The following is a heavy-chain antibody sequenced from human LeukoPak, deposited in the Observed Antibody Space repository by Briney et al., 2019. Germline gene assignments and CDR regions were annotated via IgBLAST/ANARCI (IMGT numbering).Heavy chain of an antibody. CDR2: IIPILGTA. CDR1: VGTFSSYA. J-gene: IGHJ4*02. D-gene: IGHD2-2*01. V-gene: IGHV1-69*11. CDR3: AGGELPIVVLPAALTH. Sequence: SVKVSCKASVGTFSSYAISWVRQAPGQGLEWMGRIIPILGTANYAQKFQGRVTITTDESTSTAYMELSSLRSEDTAVYYCAGGELPIVVLPAALTHWGQGTLVTVSS.